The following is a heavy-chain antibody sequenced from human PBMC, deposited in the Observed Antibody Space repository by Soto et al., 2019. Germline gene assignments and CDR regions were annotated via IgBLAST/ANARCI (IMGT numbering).Heavy chain of an antibody. D-gene: IGHD3-9*01. CDR1: GGTFSSYA. CDR3: AREIPRYDILTGHHPD. V-gene: IGHV1-69*13. CDR2: IIPIFGTA. J-gene: IGHJ1*01. Sequence: SVKVSCKASGGTFSSYAISWVRQAPGQGLEWMGGIIPIFGTANYAQKFQGRVTITADESTSTAYMELSSLRSEDTAVYYCAREIPRYDILTGHHPDWGQGTLVTVAS.